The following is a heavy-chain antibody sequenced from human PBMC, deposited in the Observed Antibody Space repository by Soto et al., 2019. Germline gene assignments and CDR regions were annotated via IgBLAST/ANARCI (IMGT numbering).Heavy chain of an antibody. Sequence: SETLSLTCTVSGGSISSGGYYWIWIRQHPGKGLEWIGYIYYSGSTYYNPSLKSRVTISVDTSKNQFSLKLSSVTAADTAVYYCARDRPYSSSWYGWFDPWGQGTLVTVSS. CDR3: ARDRPYSSSWYGWFDP. CDR2: IYYSGST. J-gene: IGHJ5*02. D-gene: IGHD6-13*01. V-gene: IGHV4-31*03. CDR1: GGSISSGGYY.